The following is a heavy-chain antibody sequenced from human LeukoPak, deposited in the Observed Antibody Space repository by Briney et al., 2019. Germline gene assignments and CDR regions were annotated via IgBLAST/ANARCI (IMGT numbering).Heavy chain of an antibody. V-gene: IGHV3-7*04. CDR2: IEQDGSEK. CDR3: ARSHVGSGTSYGMDI. D-gene: IGHD3-10*01. Sequence: PGGSLRLSCAASGLTLTAYWMSRVRQAPGKGLERVANIEQDGSEKYYVDSVKGRFTISRDNAKNSLFLQMNSLRGEDTAVYCCARSHVGSGTSYGMDIWGHGTTVTVSS. J-gene: IGHJ6*02. CDR1: GLTLTAYW.